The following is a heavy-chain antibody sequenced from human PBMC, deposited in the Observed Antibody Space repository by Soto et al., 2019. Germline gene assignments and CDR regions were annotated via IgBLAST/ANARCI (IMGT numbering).Heavy chain of an antibody. CDR3: AREFEGYSSSSYYYYGMDV. J-gene: IGHJ6*02. V-gene: IGHV3-7*03. D-gene: IGHD6-6*01. Sequence: GSLRLSCAASGFTFSSYWMSWVRQAPGKGLEWVANIKQDGSEKYYVDSVKGRFTISRDNAKNSLYLQMNSLRAEDTAVYYCAREFEGYSSSSYYYYGMDVWGQGTTVTVSS. CDR1: GFTFSSYW. CDR2: IKQDGSEK.